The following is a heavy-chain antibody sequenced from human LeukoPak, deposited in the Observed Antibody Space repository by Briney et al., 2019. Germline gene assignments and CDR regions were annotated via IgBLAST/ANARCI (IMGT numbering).Heavy chain of an antibody. V-gene: IGHV3-33*06. Sequence: GRSLRLSCAASGFTFSSYGMHWVRQAPGKGLEWVAVIWYDGSNKYYADSVKGRFTISRDYSKNTLYLQMNSLRAEDTAVYYCAEDCGGSCYWGIDYWGQGTLVTVSS. CDR3: AEDCGGSCYWGIDY. CDR2: IWYDGSNK. CDR1: GFTFSSYG. D-gene: IGHD2-15*01. J-gene: IGHJ4*02.